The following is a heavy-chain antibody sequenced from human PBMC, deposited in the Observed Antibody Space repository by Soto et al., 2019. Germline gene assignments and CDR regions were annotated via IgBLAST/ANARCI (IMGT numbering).Heavy chain of an antibody. J-gene: IGHJ4*02. Sequence: SETLSLTCTVSGGSISSSRYYWGWIRQPPGKGLEWTGSIYYSGSTYYNPSPKSRVTISVDTSKNQFSLRLSSVTAADTAVYYCARLSRHRRTSITIFGVVTYYFDYWGQGTLVTSPQ. CDR3: ARLSRHRRTSITIFGVVTYYFDY. V-gene: IGHV4-39*01. CDR2: IYYSGST. CDR1: GGSISSSRYY. D-gene: IGHD3-3*01.